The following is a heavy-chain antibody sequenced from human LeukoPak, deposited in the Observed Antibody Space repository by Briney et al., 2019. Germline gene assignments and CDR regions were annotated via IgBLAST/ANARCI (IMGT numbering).Heavy chain of an antibody. D-gene: IGHD3-22*01. V-gene: IGHV1-46*01. J-gene: IGHJ5*02. CDR1: GYTFTGYY. CDR3: ARDPSSYYDSSGYSANWFDP. CDR2: INPSGGST. Sequence: ASVKVSCKASGYTFTGYYMHWVRQAPGQGLEWMGIINPSGGSTSYAQKFQGRVTMTRDTSTSTVYMELSSLRSEDTAVYYCARDPSSYYDSSGYSANWFDPWGQGTLVTVSS.